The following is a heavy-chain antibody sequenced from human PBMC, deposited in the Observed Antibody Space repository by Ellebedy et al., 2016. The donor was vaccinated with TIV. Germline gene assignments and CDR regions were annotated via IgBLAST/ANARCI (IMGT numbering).Heavy chain of an antibody. D-gene: IGHD3-16*01. CDR3: VRHPTLGTLDY. V-gene: IGHV4-39*01. J-gene: IGHJ4*02. CDR2: VYFIGST. CDR1: GSSITSSTYY. Sequence: MPGGSLRLSCTVSGSSITSSTYYWGWNSQPQGKGVEWVGYVYFIGSTNYNPSLKSRVTISVDTSKNQFSLKLTSVTAADTAVYYCVRHPTLGTLDYWGQGAQVTVSS.